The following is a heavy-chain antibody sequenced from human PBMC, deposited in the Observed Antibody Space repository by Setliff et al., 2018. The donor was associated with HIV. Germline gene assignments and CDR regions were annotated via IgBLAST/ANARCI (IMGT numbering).Heavy chain of an antibody. D-gene: IGHD3-16*01. J-gene: IGHJ3*02. CDR2: IYPSDSDT. V-gene: IGHV5-51*01. CDR3: AKGGGLSFRYHSWFVKI. CDR1: GYSFNTYW. Sequence: GESLKISCKGSGYSFNTYWIGWVRQMPGEGLEWIGVIYPSDSDTRYSPSFKGQVTISADKSINTAYLQWSGLRASDTAMYYCAKGGGLSFRYHSWFVKIWGQGTLVTVSS.